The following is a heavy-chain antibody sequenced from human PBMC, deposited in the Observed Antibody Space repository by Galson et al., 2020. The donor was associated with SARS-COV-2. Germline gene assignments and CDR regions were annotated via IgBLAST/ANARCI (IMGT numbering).Heavy chain of an antibody. V-gene: IGHV5-51*01. CDR1: GYRFTTYW. CDR2: IYPGDSDT. J-gene: IGHJ4*02. CDR3: ARAITGTTNPYHFDY. D-gene: IGHD1-7*01. Sequence: KIGESLKIPCKGSGYRFTTYWIGWVRQMPGKGLEWMGTIYPGDSDTRYSPSFRGQVTISADMSLRTAYLQWSSLKASDTAMYYCARAITGTTNPYHFDYWGQGTLVTVSS.